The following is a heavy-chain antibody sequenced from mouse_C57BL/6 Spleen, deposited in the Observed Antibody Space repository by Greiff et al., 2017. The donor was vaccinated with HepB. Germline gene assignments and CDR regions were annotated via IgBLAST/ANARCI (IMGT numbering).Heavy chain of an antibody. V-gene: IGHV14-3*01. CDR1: GFNIKNTY. J-gene: IGHJ2*01. CDR3: ASHYYGSSYYFDY. D-gene: IGHD1-1*01. CDR2: IDPANGNT. Sequence: VQLQQSVAELVRPGASVKLSCTASGFNIKNTYMHWVKQRPEQGLEWIGRIDPANGNTKYAPKFQGKATITADTTSNTAYLQLRSLTSEDTAIYYGASHYYGSSYYFDYWGQGTTLTVSS.